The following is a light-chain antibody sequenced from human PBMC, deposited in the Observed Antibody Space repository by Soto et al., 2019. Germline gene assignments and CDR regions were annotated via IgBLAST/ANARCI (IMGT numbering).Light chain of an antibody. V-gene: IGKV3-15*01. Sequence: EIGLTQSPATLYVSPGETATLSCRASQRLSSNVAWYQQRPRQAPRPLIYPTSSRASDVPARFSGTGSGTEFTLTIASLQSEDFASYYCQQYNHWPRMSSFGGGTKVELK. CDR1: QRLSSN. CDR3: QQYNHWPRMSS. CDR2: PTS. J-gene: IGKJ4*01.